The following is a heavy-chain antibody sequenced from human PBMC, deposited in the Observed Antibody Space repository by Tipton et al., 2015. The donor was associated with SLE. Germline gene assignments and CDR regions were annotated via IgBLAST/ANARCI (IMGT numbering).Heavy chain of an antibody. CDR3: ARVNGGWSGVDY. D-gene: IGHD6-19*01. J-gene: IGHJ4*02. Sequence: TLSLTCTVSGGSISSGRYYWGWIRRPAGKGLEWIGRIYTSGSTNYNPSLKSRVTISVDTSKNQFSLKLGSVTAADTAVYYCARVNGGWSGVDYWGQGTLVTVSS. CDR1: GGSISSGRYY. CDR2: IYTSGST. V-gene: IGHV4-61*02.